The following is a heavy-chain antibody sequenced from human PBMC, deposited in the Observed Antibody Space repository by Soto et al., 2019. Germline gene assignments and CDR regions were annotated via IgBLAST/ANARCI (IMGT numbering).Heavy chain of an antibody. CDR3: ARLQAAVPHY. V-gene: IGHV4-39*01. J-gene: IGHJ4*02. CDR2: IFYDGYT. CDR1: GDSISGSPYF. D-gene: IGHD6-13*01. Sequence: QVQLQESGPGLVMPSETLSLTCTVSGDSISGSPYFWVWIRQPPGKRLVWIGSIFYDGYTLYTPSLKSRVTISVDTSKNQVSLKLTSVSAADTAIYFCARLQAAVPHYWGQGILVTVSS.